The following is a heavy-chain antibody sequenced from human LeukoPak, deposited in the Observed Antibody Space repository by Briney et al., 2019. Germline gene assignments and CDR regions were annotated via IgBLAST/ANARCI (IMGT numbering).Heavy chain of an antibody. J-gene: IGHJ6*03. Sequence: SETLSLTCTVSGGSISSYYWSWIRQPPGKGLEWIGYIYYSGSTNYNPSLKSRVTISVDTSKNQFSLKLSSVTAADTAVYYCARNPGYSYGFYYYYYMDVWGKGTTVTISS. V-gene: IGHV4-59*01. CDR3: ARNPGYSYGFYYYYYMDV. D-gene: IGHD5-18*01. CDR1: GGSISSYY. CDR2: IYYSGST.